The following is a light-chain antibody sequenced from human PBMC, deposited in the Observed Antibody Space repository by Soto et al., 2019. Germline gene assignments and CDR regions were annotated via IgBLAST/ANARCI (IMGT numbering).Light chain of an antibody. J-gene: IGKJ1*01. CDR1: QSVSSTY. CDR2: GAS. Sequence: EIVLTQSPGTLSLSPGERATLSCRASQSVSSTYLAWYQQKPGQAPRLLIYGASIRATGIPDRFSGSGSGTDFTLTVSRLEPEDFAVYYCQQFGGSATFGQGTKVDI. V-gene: IGKV3-20*01. CDR3: QQFGGSAT.